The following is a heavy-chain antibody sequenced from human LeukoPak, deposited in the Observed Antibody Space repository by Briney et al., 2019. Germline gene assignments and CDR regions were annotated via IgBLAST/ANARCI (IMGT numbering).Heavy chain of an antibody. CDR3: ARLGNPGRPQYYYGSGSYKYYFDY. Sequence: PSETLSLTCTVSGGSISSSSYYWGWIRQPPGKGLEWIGSIYYSGSTYYNPSLKSRVTISVDTSKNQFSLKLSSVTAADTAVYYCARLGNPGRPQYYYGSGSYKYYFDYWGQGTLVTVSS. J-gene: IGHJ4*02. V-gene: IGHV4-39*01. CDR1: GGSISSSSYY. D-gene: IGHD3-10*01. CDR2: IYYSGST.